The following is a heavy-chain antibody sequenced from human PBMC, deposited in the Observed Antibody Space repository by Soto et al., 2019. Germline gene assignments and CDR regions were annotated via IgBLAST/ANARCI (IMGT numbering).Heavy chain of an antibody. CDR1: GGSFSGYY. CDR3: ARLAVVRGVIGYYGMDV. CDR2: INHSGST. J-gene: IGHJ6*02. D-gene: IGHD3-10*01. V-gene: IGHV4-34*01. Sequence: SETLSLTCAVYGGSFSGYYWSWIRQPPGKGLEWIGEINHSGSTNYNPSLKSRVTISVDTSKNQSSLKLSSVTAADTAVYYCARLAVVRGVIGYYGMDVWGQGTTVTVSS.